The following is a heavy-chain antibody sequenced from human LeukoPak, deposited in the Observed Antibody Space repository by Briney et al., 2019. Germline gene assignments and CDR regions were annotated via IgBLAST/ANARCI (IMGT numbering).Heavy chain of an antibody. D-gene: IGHD3-22*01. CDR1: GYTFTSYG. J-gene: IGHJ5*02. CDR3: ARVVSYYDSSGQNWFDP. CDR2: ISAYNGNT. Sequence: ASVKVSCKASGYTFTSYGISWVRQAPGQGLEWMGWISAYNGNTNYAQKLQGRVTMTTDTSTSTAYMGLRSLRSDDTAVYYCARVVSYYDSSGQNWFDPWGQGTLVTVSS. V-gene: IGHV1-18*01.